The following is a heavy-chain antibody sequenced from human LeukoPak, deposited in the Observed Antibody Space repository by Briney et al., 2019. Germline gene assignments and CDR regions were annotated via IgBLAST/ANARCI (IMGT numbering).Heavy chain of an antibody. CDR3: AKDGMRRGSGWYYFDY. CDR2: ISYDGSNK. CDR1: EFTFSSYG. V-gene: IGHV3-30*18. J-gene: IGHJ4*02. D-gene: IGHD6-19*01. Sequence: PGGSLRLSCAASEFTFSSYGMHWVRQAPGKGLEWVAVISYDGSNKYYADSVKGRFTISRDNSKNTLYLQVNSLRTEDTAVYYCAKDGMRRGSGWYYFDYWGQGTLVTVSS.